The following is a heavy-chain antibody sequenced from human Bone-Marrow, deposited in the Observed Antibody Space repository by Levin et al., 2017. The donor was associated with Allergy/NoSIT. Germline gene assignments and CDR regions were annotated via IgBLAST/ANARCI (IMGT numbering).Heavy chain of an antibody. D-gene: IGHD6-19*01. Sequence: GGSLRLSCAASGFSFSAYGMHWVRQAPGKGLEWVALISYDGSNKYYADSVKGRFTISRDNSKNTLYLQMNSLRAEDTAVYYCAKGDNVEQWLVQLHYWGQGTLVTVSS. CDR2: ISYDGSNK. CDR1: GFSFSAYG. J-gene: IGHJ4*02. V-gene: IGHV3-30*18. CDR3: AKGDNVEQWLVQLHY.